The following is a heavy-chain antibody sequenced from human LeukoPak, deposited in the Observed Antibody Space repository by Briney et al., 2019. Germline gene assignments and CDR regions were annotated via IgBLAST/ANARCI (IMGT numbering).Heavy chain of an antibody. J-gene: IGHJ4*02. V-gene: IGHV3-23*05. CDR2: ISRSGNYT. Sequence: PGGSLRLSCAASGFTFTSYAMTWVRQAPGKGLEWVSAISRSGNYTYYADSVGGRFTISRDSSKNTLYLQLSSLRAEDTAVYYCAKLPTSAGDYVYMDYWGQGTLVTVSS. CDR1: GFTFTSYA. CDR3: AKLPTSAGDYVYMDY. D-gene: IGHD3-16*01.